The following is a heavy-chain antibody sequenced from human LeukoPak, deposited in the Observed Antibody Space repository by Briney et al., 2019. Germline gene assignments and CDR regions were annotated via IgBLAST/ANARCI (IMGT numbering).Heavy chain of an antibody. J-gene: IGHJ5*02. V-gene: IGHV5-10-1*01. CDR3: AKSLGAWFDP. CDR2: IDPRDSYI. CDR1: GYSFTTYW. D-gene: IGHD4/OR15-4a*01. Sequence: GESLKISCQGSGYSFTTYWISWVRQIPGKGLEWMGRIDPRDSYINYSPSFQGHVTISADKSISTAFLQWSSLKASDTAMYYCAKSLGAWFDPWGQGTLVTVSS.